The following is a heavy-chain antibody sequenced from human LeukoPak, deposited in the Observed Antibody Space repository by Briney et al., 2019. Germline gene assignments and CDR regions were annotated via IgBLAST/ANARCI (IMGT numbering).Heavy chain of an antibody. V-gene: IGHV1-69*04. Sequence: SVKVSCKASGGTFSSYAISWVRQAPGQGLEWMGRIIPILGIANYAQKFQGRVTITADKSTSTAYMELRSLRSDDTAVYYCARDLGAPTYAFDIWGQGTMVTVSS. CDR1: GGTFSSYA. D-gene: IGHD2/OR15-2a*01. CDR3: ARDLGAPTYAFDI. J-gene: IGHJ3*02. CDR2: IIPILGIA.